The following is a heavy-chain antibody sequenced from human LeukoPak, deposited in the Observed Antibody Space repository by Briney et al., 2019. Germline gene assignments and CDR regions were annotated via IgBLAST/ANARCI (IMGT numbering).Heavy chain of an antibody. Sequence: SVKVSCKASGGTFSSYAISWVRQAPGQGLEWMGRIIPILGIANYAQRFQGRVTITADKSTSTAYMELSSLRSEDTAVYYCAREGITMIVVVIWGQGTLVTVSS. CDR2: IIPILGIA. CDR1: GGTFSSYA. D-gene: IGHD3-22*01. CDR3: AREGITMIVVVI. V-gene: IGHV1-69*04. J-gene: IGHJ4*02.